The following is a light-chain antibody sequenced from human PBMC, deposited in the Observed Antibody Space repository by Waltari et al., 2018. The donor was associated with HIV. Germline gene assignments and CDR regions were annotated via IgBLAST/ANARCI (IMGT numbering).Light chain of an antibody. Sequence: QSALTQPASVSGSPGQSIPISCTGTSSDVGSYNLVSWNQKPPGKAPDPMIYEGSKRPSGVSNRFSGSKSGNTASLTISGLQAEDETDYYCCSYAGNSTFVVFGGGTKLTVL. CDR2: EGS. J-gene: IGLJ2*01. V-gene: IGLV2-23*03. CDR1: SSDVGSYNL. CDR3: CSYAGNSTFVV.